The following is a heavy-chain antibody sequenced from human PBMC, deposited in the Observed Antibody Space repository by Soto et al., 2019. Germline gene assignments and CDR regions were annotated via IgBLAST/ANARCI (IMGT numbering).Heavy chain of an antibody. CDR2: ISGSGGST. J-gene: IGHJ4*02. Sequence: EVQLLESGGGLVQPGGSLRLSCAASGFTFSSYAMSWVRQAPGKGLEWVSAISGSGGSTYYADSVKGRFTISGDNSKNTLYLQMNRLRAEDTAVYYCAQDRISGGSSGYRSYYFDCWGQGTLVTVSS. CDR1: GFTFSSYA. V-gene: IGHV3-23*01. D-gene: IGHD6-19*01. CDR3: AQDRISGGSSGYRSYYFDC.